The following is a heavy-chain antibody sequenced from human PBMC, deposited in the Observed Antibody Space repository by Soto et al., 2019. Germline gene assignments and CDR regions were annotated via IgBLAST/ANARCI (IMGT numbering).Heavy chain of an antibody. V-gene: IGHV4-59*01. D-gene: IGHD4-4*01. Sequence: SETLSLTCTVSGGSISSGYWSWIRQPPGKGLEWIGYIYYSGSTNYNPSLKSRVTISVDTSKNQFSLKLSSVTAADTAVYYCARDPGYSNYYYYYYGMDVWGQGTTVTVSS. CDR1: GGSISSGY. J-gene: IGHJ6*02. CDR2: IYYSGST. CDR3: ARDPGYSNYYYYYYGMDV.